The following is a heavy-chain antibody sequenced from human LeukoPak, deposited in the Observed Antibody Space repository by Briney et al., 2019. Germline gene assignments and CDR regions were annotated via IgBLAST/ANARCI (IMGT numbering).Heavy chain of an antibody. CDR1: GGSISSYY. V-gene: IGHV4-4*07. CDR3: ARDRHCSGGSCVYYYYGMDV. J-gene: IGHJ6*02. CDR2: IYTSGGT. Sequence: MTSETLSLTCTVSGGSISSYYWSWIRQPAGKGLEWIGRIYTSGGTNYNPSLKSRVTMSVDTSKNQFSLKLSSVTAADTAVYYCARDRHCSGGSCVYYYYGMDVWGQGTTVTVSS. D-gene: IGHD2-15*01.